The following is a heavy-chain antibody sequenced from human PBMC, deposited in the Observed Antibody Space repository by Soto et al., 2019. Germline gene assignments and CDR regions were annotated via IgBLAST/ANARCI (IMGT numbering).Heavy chain of an antibody. V-gene: IGHV3-23*01. CDR2: ISGSGGST. D-gene: IGHD3-10*01. CDR3: ATLSIKGKSDY. CDR1: GFTFSSYA. Sequence: HPGGSLRLSCAASGFTFSSYAMSWVRQAPGKGLEWVSAISGSGGSTYYADSVKGLFTISRDNSKNTLYLQMNSLRAEDTAVYYCATLSIKGKSDYWGQGTLVTVSS. J-gene: IGHJ4*02.